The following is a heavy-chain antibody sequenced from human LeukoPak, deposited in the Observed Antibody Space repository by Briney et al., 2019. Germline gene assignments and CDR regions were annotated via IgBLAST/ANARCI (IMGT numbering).Heavy chain of an antibody. V-gene: IGHV3-21*01. CDR3: ARDPRGYSGYDPYYFDY. CDR1: GFTFSSYS. Sequence: GGSLRLSCAASGFTFSSYSMNWVRQAPGKGLEWVSSISSSSSYIYYADSVKGRFTIPRDNAKNSLYLQMNSLRAEDTAVYYCARDPRGYSGYDPYYFDYWGQGTLVTVSS. CDR2: ISSSSSYI. J-gene: IGHJ4*02. D-gene: IGHD5-12*01.